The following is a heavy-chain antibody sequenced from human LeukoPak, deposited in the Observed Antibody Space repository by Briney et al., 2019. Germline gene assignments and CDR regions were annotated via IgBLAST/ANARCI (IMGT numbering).Heavy chain of an antibody. Sequence: GGSLRLSCAASGFTFSSYLMSWVRQAPGKGLEWVANIKQDGSEKYYVDSVKGRFTISRDNAKNSLYLQMNSLRAEDTAVYYCARARRGYCSGGSCYRGLNYFDYWGQGTLVTVSS. D-gene: IGHD2-15*01. J-gene: IGHJ4*02. CDR3: ARARRGYCSGGSCYRGLNYFDY. CDR2: IKQDGSEK. CDR1: GFTFSSYL. V-gene: IGHV3-7*01.